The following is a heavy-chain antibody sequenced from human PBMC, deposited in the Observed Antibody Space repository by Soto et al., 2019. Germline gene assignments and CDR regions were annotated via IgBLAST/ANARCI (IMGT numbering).Heavy chain of an antibody. V-gene: IGHV1-69*02. J-gene: IGHJ4*02. Sequence: QVQLVQSGAEVKKPGSSVKVSCKASGGTFSSYTISWVRQAPGQGLEWMGRIIPILGIANYAQKFQGRVTITADKSTSTAYMELSSLRSEDTAVYYCASFPCIAAAGTSNSGGCFDYWGQGTLVTVSS. CDR3: ASFPCIAAAGTSNSGGCFDY. D-gene: IGHD6-13*01. CDR2: IIPILGIA. CDR1: GGTFSSYT.